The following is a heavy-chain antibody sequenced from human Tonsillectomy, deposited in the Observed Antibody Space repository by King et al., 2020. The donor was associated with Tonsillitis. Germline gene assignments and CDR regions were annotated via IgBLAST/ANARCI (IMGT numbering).Heavy chain of an antibody. CDR2: ISPFNENT. CDR1: GYTFTSYG. J-gene: IGHJ4*02. Sequence: VQLVESGAEVKKPGASVKVSCKASGYTFTSYGISWVRQAPGHALEWMGWISPFNENTNYVQKYQGRVTMTTDTSTSTAYMELRSLRSDDTAVYYCARDRSAYYYGSASYIDLWGQGTLVTVSS. V-gene: IGHV1-18*01. D-gene: IGHD3-10*01. CDR3: ARDRSAYYYGSASYIDL.